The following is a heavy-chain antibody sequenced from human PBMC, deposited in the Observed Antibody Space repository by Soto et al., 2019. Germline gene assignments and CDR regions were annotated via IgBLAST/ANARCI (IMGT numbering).Heavy chain of an antibody. D-gene: IGHD2-2*01. Sequence: EVQLVESGGGLVQPGRSLRLSCAASGFTFSDHYMDWVRQAPGKGLEWVGRTRNKANSYTTEYAASVKGRFTISRDDSKNSLYLQMNSLKTEDTAVYYCARGGYCSSTSCYRDYYGMDVWGQGTTVTVSS. CDR2: TRNKANSYTT. V-gene: IGHV3-72*01. CDR1: GFTFSDHY. CDR3: ARGGYCSSTSCYRDYYGMDV. J-gene: IGHJ6*02.